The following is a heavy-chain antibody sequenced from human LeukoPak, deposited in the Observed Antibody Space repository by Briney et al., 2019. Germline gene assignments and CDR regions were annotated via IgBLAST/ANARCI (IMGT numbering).Heavy chain of an antibody. CDR2: INPNSGGT. CDR1: GYTFTGYY. J-gene: IGHJ4*02. CDR3: AKASRMATILPYY. Sequence: GASVKVSCKASGYTFTGYYMHWVRQAPGQGLEWMGWINPNSGGTNYAQKFQGRVTMTRDTSISTAYMELSRLRSDDTAVYYCAKASRMATILPYYWGQGTLVTVSS. D-gene: IGHD5-24*01. V-gene: IGHV1-2*02.